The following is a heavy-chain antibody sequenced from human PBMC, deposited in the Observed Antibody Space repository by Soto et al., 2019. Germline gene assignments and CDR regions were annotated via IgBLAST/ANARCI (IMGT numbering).Heavy chain of an antibody. CDR3: ATDRLLQTHYYYGMDV. Sequence: GASVKVSCKVSGYTLTELSMHWVRQAPGKGLEWMGGFDPEDGETIYAQEFQGRVTMTEDTSTDTAYMELSSLRSEDTAVYYCATDRLLQTHYYYGMDVWGQGTTVTVSS. CDR2: FDPEDGET. D-gene: IGHD3-22*01. J-gene: IGHJ6*02. V-gene: IGHV1-24*01. CDR1: GYTLTELS.